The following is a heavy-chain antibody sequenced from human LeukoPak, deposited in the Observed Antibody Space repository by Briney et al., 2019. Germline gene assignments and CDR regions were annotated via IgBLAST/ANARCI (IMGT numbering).Heavy chain of an antibody. CDR2: ISSSGTTT. V-gene: IGHV3-48*03. D-gene: IGHD4-17*01. J-gene: IGHJ4*02. CDR1: GFTFSNYE. Sequence: GGSLRLSCAASGFTFSNYEMNWVRQAPGKGLEWLSYISSSGTTTFYADSVKGRFTISRDNAKNSLYLQMNSLRAEDTAVYYCAREFRCSGYGDNFDYWGQGTLVTVSS. CDR3: AREFRCSGYGDNFDY.